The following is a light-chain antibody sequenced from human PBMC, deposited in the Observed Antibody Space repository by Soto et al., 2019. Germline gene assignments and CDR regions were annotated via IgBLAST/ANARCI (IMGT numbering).Light chain of an antibody. J-gene: IGKJ5*01. CDR1: QSVNNNY. CDR2: DAS. V-gene: IGKV3-20*01. CDR3: QQYGSSPIT. Sequence: EIVLTQSPGTLSLSPGESATLSCRASQSVNNNYLAWYQLKPGQAPRLLMYDASSRATGIPDRFSGSGSGTDFTLTISRLEPEDFAVYYCQQYGSSPITVGQGTRLEI.